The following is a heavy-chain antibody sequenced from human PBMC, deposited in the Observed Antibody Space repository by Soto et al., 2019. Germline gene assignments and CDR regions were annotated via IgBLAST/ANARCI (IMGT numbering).Heavy chain of an antibody. J-gene: IGHJ4*02. CDR3: ARDGVAAGLYFDY. D-gene: IGHD6-13*01. V-gene: IGHV3-7*05. Sequence: EVQLVESGGGLVQPGGSLRLSCAASGFIFSDYWRNWVRQAPGKGLEWVASMKYDGGEKIYVDSVRGRFTISRDNAKNSLYLQMASLRAEDTDVYYCARDGVAAGLYFDYWGQGTLFTVSS. CDR1: GFIFSDYW. CDR2: MKYDGGEK.